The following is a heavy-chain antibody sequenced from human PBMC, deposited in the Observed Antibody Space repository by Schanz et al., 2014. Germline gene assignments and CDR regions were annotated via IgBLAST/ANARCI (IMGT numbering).Heavy chain of an antibody. CDR2: MWNDGIKT. Sequence: QVQLVESGGGVVQPGRSLRLSCAASGFTFSSYGMHWVRQAPGKGLEWVAVMWNDGIKTHYADSGKGRFTISRDNSKNTVYLQMNSLRTDDTAMYYCARDPNTSAWLPCFDTWGQGTLVTVSS. J-gene: IGHJ4*02. D-gene: IGHD6-19*01. CDR1: GFTFSSYG. CDR3: ARDPNTSAWLPCFDT. V-gene: IGHV3-30*19.